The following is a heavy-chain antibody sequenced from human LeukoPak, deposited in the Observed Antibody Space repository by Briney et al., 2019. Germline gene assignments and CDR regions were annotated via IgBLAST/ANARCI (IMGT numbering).Heavy chain of an antibody. CDR1: GYTFTSYD. CDR2: MNPNSGNT. CDR3: ARAPGNQYGMDV. Sequence: ASVKVSCKASGYTFTSYDINWVRQATGQGLEWMGWMNPNSGNTGYAQKFQGRVTMTRNTSISTAYMELSSLRSEDTAVYYCARAPGNQYGMDVRGQGTTVTVSS. J-gene: IGHJ6*02. D-gene: IGHD4-23*01. V-gene: IGHV1-8*01.